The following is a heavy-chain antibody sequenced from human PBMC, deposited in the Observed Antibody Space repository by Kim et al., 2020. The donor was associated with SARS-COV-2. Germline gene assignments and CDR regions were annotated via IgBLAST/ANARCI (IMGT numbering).Heavy chain of an antibody. CDR2: IKQDGSEK. CDR3: AREGGVVVVPAEGAGLFDY. J-gene: IGHJ4*02. CDR1: GFTFSSYW. Sequence: GGSLRLSCAASGFTFSSYWMSWVRQAPGKGLEWVANIKQDGSEKYYVDSVKSRFTISRDNAKNSLYLQMNSLRAEDTAVYYCAREGGVVVVPAEGAGLFDYWGQGTLVTVSS. D-gene: IGHD2-2*01. V-gene: IGHV3-7*01.